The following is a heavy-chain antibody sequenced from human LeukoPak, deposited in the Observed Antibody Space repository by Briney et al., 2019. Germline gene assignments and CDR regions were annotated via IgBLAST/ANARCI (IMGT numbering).Heavy chain of an antibody. V-gene: IGHV3-21*01. J-gene: IGHJ6*02. CDR1: GFTFSSYS. Sequence: GGSLRLSCAASGFTFSSYSMNWVRQAPGKGLEWVSSISSSSSYIYYADSVKGRFTISRDNAKNSLYLQMNSLRAEDTAVYYCARDTSPFGEPDTYYYYGMDVWGQGTTVTVSS. CDR2: ISSSSSYI. D-gene: IGHD3-10*01. CDR3: ARDTSPFGEPDTYYYYGMDV.